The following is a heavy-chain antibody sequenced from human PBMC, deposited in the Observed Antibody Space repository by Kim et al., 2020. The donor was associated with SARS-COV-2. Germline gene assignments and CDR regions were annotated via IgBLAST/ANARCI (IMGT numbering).Heavy chain of an antibody. Sequence: YSQQCPGRVTITRDTSASTAYMELSSLRSEGTAVYYCARGSGVATILLGYWGQGTLVTVSS. CDR3: ARGSGVATILLGY. V-gene: IGHV1-3*01. D-gene: IGHD5-12*01. J-gene: IGHJ4*02.